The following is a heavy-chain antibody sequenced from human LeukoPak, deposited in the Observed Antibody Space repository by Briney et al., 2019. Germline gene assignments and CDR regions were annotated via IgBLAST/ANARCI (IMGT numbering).Heavy chain of an antibody. J-gene: IGHJ4*02. V-gene: IGHV3-53*01. CDR1: GFTVGSSF. Sequence: GGSLRLSCAASGFTVGSSFMTWVRQAPGKGLEWVSVIFSEGTTYYTDSVKGRFTISRDNSKNTLYLQLNSLRAEDTAVYYCAKTGGPWDWGQGTLVTVSS. CDR3: AKTGGPWD. CDR2: IFSEGTT. D-gene: IGHD7-27*01.